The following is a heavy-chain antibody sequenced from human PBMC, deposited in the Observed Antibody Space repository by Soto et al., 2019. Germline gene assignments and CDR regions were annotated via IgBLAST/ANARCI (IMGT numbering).Heavy chain of an antibody. Sequence: QVQLQESGPGLVKPSQTLSLTCTVSGGSISDGAYYWSWLRQPPGKGLEWIGHIYNSGNTYNNPSLRSRLTISLDTSKSQVSLNLNSVTAADTAVYYCASGLSGDKVDQWGQGTLVTVSS. CDR2: IYNSGNT. D-gene: IGHD2-21*01. CDR1: GGSISDGAYY. V-gene: IGHV4-30-4*01. J-gene: IGHJ4*02. CDR3: ASGLSGDKVDQ.